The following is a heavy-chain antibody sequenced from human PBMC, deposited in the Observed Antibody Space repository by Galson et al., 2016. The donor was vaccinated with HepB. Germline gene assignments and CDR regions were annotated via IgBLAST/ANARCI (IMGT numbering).Heavy chain of an antibody. CDR3: AKDDGWLASS. V-gene: IGHV3-23*01. CDR1: GFTFDDYA. D-gene: IGHD6-19*01. Sequence: SLRLSCAASGFTFDDYAMHWVRQAPGKGLEWVSGVSGSGSNTYYADSVKGRFTISRDNSKNTLYLQMTSLRAEDTAIYYCAKDDGWLASSWGQGTLVTVST. J-gene: IGHJ5*02. CDR2: VSGSGSNT.